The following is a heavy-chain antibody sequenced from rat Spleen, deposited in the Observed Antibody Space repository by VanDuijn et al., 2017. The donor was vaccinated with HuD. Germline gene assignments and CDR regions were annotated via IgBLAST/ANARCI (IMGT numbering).Heavy chain of an antibody. V-gene: IGHV5-29*01. J-gene: IGHJ2*01. CDR3: TSGYFDY. CDR1: GFTFSGYW. CDR2: ISFDGIST. Sequence: EVQLVESGGGLVQPGRSLKLSCAASGFTFSGYWMTWIRQAPGKGLEWVATISFDGISTYYRDSVQGRFTISRDNAKSALYLQMDSLRSEDKAIYFCTSGYFDYWGQGVMVTVSS. D-gene: IGHD4-3*01.